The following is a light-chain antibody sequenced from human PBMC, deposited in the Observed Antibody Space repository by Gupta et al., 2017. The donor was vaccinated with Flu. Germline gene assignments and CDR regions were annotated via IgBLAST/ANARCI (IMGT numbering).Light chain of an antibody. J-gene: IGLJ2*01. CDR3: QVWDSSSDHVV. CDR1: NIGSKS. CDR2: DDS. Sequence: SYVLTQPPSVPVAPGQTARITRGGNNIGSKSVHWYQQKPGQAPVLVVYDDSDRPSGIPERFSDSNSGNTATLTISRVEAGDDADYYCQVWDSSSDHVVFGGGTKLTVL. V-gene: IGLV3-21*02.